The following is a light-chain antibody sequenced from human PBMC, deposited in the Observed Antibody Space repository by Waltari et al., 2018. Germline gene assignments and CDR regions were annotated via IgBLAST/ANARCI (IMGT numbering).Light chain of an antibody. Sequence: DIQMTQSPSTLSASVGDRVTITCRASQTISSWLAWYQQKPGKAPKLLIYKASTLESGVPSRFSGSGSAKEFTLTISSLQPDDFATYYCQQYHSYSYTFGQGTRLEI. CDR2: KAS. CDR1: QTISSW. J-gene: IGKJ2*01. V-gene: IGKV1-5*03. CDR3: QQYHSYSYT.